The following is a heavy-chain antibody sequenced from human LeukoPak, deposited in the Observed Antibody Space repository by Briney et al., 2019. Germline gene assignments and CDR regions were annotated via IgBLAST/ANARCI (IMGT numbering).Heavy chain of an antibody. D-gene: IGHD6-13*01. Sequence: ASVKVSCKASRYTFTGYYIHWVRQAPGQGLGWMGWINPNSGGTNYAQKFQGRVTMTRGTSINTAYMELSRLRSDDTAVYYCARAVAAAGTGAEYFQHWGQGTLVTVSS. CDR2: INPNSGGT. J-gene: IGHJ1*01. CDR1: RYTFTGYY. V-gene: IGHV1-2*02. CDR3: ARAVAAAGTGAEYFQH.